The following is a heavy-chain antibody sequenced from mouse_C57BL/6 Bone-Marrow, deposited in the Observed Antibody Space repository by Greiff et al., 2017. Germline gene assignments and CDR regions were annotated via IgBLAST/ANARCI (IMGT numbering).Heavy chain of an antibody. CDR1: GYTFTSYW. CDR3: ARPYYSNYWYFYV. J-gene: IGHJ1*03. D-gene: IGHD2-5*01. Sequence: VQLQQSGAELVKPGASVKMSCKASGYTFTSYWINWVKQRPGQGLEWIGDIYPGSGSTNYNEKFKSKATLTVDTSSSTAYMQLSSLTSEDSAVYYCARPYYSNYWYFYVWGTGTTVTVSA. CDR2: IYPGSGST. V-gene: IGHV1-55*01.